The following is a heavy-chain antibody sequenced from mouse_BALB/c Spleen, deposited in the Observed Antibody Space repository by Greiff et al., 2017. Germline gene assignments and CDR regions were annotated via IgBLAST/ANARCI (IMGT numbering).Heavy chain of an antibody. D-gene: IGHD1-1*01. CDR1: GFTFTDYY. J-gene: IGHJ4*01. CDR3: AILLFTTGAMDY. V-gene: IGHV7-3*02. Sequence: EVNVVESGGGLVQPGGSLRLSCATSGFTFTDYYMSWVRQPPGKALEWLGFIRNKANGYTTEYSASVKGRFTISRDNSQSILYLQMNTLRAEDSATYYCAILLFTTGAMDYWGQGTSVTVSS. CDR2: IRNKANGYTT.